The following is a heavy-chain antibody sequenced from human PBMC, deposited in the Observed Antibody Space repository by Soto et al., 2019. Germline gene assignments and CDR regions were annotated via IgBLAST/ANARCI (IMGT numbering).Heavy chain of an antibody. CDR3: ARGLATVYYYDF. CDR1: GFTFSSYA. Sequence: GGSLRLSCAASGFTFSSYAMSWVRQAPGKGLEWVSAISGSGGSTYYADYVKGRFTISRDNSKDTVFLEMNNLRAEYTAIYYCARGLATVYYYDFWGQGTLVTAS. D-gene: IGHD5-12*01. J-gene: IGHJ4*02. V-gene: IGHV3-23*01. CDR2: ISGSGGST.